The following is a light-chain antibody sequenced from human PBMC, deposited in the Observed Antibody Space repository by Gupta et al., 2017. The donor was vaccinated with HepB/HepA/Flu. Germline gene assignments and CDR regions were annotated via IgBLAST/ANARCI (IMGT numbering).Light chain of an antibody. CDR2: DAS. Sequence: DIQMTQSPSSLSASVGDRVTITCQASQDISNYLNWYQQKPGKAPKLLIYDASILEAGVPSRFSGSGSGTYFIFSITSLQPEDVATYFCQQYGDLPYTFGQGTKLEIK. CDR1: QDISNY. CDR3: QQYGDLPYT. J-gene: IGKJ2*01. V-gene: IGKV1-33*01.